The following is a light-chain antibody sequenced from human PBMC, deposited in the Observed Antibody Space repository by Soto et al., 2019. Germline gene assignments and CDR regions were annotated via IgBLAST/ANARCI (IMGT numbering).Light chain of an antibody. V-gene: IGKV3-15*01. CDR3: QRYNNWPLT. CDR2: GAS. Sequence: EVLMTQSPATLSLSPGERATLSCWASETVATNLAWYQQKPGQAPRLLISGASTRAAGISDRFRGSGSGTEFTLTISSLRSEDFAVYYCQRYNNWPLTFGGGTKVESK. J-gene: IGKJ4*01. CDR1: ETVATN.